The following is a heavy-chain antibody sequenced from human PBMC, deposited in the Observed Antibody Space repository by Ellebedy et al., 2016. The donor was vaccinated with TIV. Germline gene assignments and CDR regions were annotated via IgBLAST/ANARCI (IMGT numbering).Heavy chain of an antibody. CDR1: DDTFTSYG. V-gene: IGHV1-18*04. J-gene: IGHJ6*02. Sequence: AASVKVSCKSSDDTFTSYGISWVRQAPGQGLEWMGWISSYSENINYAQKLQGRVTMSTDPSTSTAYMELRNLGSDDTAVYYCARDSTMVRGYYYYGMDVWGQGTTVTVSS. CDR2: ISSYSENI. D-gene: IGHD3-10*01. CDR3: ARDSTMVRGYYYYGMDV.